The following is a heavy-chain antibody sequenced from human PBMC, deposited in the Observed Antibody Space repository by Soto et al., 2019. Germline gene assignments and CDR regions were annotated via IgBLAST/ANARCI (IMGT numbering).Heavy chain of an antibody. CDR1: GFTFSSYG. J-gene: IGHJ3*02. V-gene: IGHV3-33*01. CDR2: IWYDGSNK. D-gene: IGHD3-16*01. Sequence: QVQLVESGGGVVQPGRSLRLSCAASGFTFSSYGMHWVRQAPGKGLEWVAVIWYDGSNKYYADSVKGRFTISRDNSKNTLYLQMNSLSAEDMAVYYCARRRWGDAFDIWGQGTMVTVSS. CDR3: ARRRWGDAFDI.